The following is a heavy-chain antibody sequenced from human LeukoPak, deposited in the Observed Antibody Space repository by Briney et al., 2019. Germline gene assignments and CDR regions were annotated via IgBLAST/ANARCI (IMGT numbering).Heavy chain of an antibody. CDR3: ARDSLFHYYFDY. CDR2: VNSDGSNT. CDR1: GFTFSSHW. V-gene: IGHV3-74*01. Sequence: GGSLRLSCAASGFTFSSHWMHWVRQAPGKGLVWVSRVNSDGSNTYYADSVKGRFTISRDNAKNTLYLQMNSLRAEDAAAYYCARDSLFHYYFDYWGQGTLVTVSS. D-gene: IGHD3-10*01. J-gene: IGHJ4*02.